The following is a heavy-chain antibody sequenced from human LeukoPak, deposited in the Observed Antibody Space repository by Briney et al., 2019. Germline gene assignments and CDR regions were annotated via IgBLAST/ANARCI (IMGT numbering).Heavy chain of an antibody. V-gene: IGHV3-74*01. Sequence: GGSLRLSCAASGNYWMHWVRQAPGRGLVWVSHINSDGSWTTYVDSVKGRFTISKDNAKNMVYLQMNNLRAEDTAVYYCVSFYETYWGRGTLVTVSS. J-gene: IGHJ4*02. D-gene: IGHD2-2*01. CDR3: VSFYETY. CDR1: GNYW. CDR2: INSDGSWT.